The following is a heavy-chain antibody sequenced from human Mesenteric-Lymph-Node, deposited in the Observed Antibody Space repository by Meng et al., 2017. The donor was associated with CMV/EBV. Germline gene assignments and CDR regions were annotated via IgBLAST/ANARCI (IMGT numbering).Heavy chain of an antibody. D-gene: IGHD1-26*01. Sequence: GESLKISCAASGFTVTSNHMSWVRQAPGKGLEWVSVIYGDGGTYYADSVKGRFTMSRDNSNNMLYLQMNSLRAEDTAVYYCARDVGVYGMDVWGQGTTVTVSS. CDR2: IYGDGGT. J-gene: IGHJ6*02. V-gene: IGHV3-53*01. CDR1: GFTVTSNH. CDR3: ARDVGVYGMDV.